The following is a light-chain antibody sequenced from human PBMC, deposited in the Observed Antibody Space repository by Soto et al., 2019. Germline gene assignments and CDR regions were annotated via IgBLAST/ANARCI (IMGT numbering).Light chain of an antibody. CDR2: DAS. CDR1: QSVGGY. J-gene: IGKJ2*01. Sequence: EIVLTQSPATLSLSPGERATLSCRASQSVGGYLAWYQQKPGQAPRLLIYDASKRATDIPARFSGSGSGTYFSLIITSLEPEDFAVYYCQQRSDVYTFGRGTKLEMK. CDR3: QQRSDVYT. V-gene: IGKV3-11*01.